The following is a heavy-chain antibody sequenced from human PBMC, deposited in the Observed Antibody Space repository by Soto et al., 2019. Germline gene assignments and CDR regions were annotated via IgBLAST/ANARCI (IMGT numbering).Heavy chain of an antibody. CDR3: ARGRGYSYQNYFDL. Sequence: QVQLQESGPGLMNPSQTLSLTCTVPGGSINNGGFYWTWLRQHPVKGLEWFGNIYYSGTTYYNPSLEGRIFMSLDTSKSQFSLKVTSVTAADSAVYYCARGRGYSYQNYFDLWAQGILVTVSS. CDR1: GGSINNGGFY. J-gene: IGHJ5*02. D-gene: IGHD5-18*01. V-gene: IGHV4-31*03. CDR2: IYYSGTT.